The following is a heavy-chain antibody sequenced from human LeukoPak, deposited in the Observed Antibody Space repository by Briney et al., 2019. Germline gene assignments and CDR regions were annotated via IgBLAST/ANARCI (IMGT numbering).Heavy chain of an antibody. J-gene: IGHJ4*02. CDR2: IKQDGSEK. Sequence: PGGSLRLSCAASGLTFSSYWMTWVRQAPGKGLEWVANIKQDGSEKHYVDSVKGRFTIPRDNAKNSLYLQMNSLRAEDTAVYYCARGWSKFDYWGQGTLVTVSS. CDR1: GLTFSSYW. CDR3: ARGWSKFDY. V-gene: IGHV3-7*03. D-gene: IGHD2-8*02.